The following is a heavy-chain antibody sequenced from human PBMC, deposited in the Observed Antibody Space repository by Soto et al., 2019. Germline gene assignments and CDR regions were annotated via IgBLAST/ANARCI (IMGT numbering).Heavy chain of an antibody. CDR2: IDSLGTST. V-gene: IGHV3-21*01. J-gene: IGHJ6*02. D-gene: IGHD3-22*01. CDR1: GFFFSSYT. CDR3: ARVLSGYARTSQRGSDI. Sequence: EVPLVESGGGLVKPGGSLRLSCAASGFFFSSYTMNWVRQAPGKGLEWVSSIDSLGTSTYYADSLKGRCTISRDNAKKSLYLHIDSLRAEDTAVYYCARVLSGYARTSQRGSDIWGQGTTVTVSS.